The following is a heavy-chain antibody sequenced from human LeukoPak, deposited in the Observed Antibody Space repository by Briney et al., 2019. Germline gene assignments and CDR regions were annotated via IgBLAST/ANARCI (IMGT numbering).Heavy chain of an antibody. J-gene: IGHJ4*02. V-gene: IGHV3-9*03. Sequence: TGGSLRLSCAASGFTLRNYAMSWVRQAPGKGLEWVSGISWNSGSIGYADSVKGRFTISRDIAKNSLYLQMNSLRADDMALYYCAKASAYDFWSAYLDYWGQGTLVTVSS. CDR3: AKASAYDFWSAYLDY. CDR2: ISWNSGSI. D-gene: IGHD3-3*01. CDR1: GFTLRNYA.